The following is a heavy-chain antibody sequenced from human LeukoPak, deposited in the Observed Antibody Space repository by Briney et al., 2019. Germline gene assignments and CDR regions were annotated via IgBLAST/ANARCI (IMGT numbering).Heavy chain of an antibody. CDR1: GFTFSSYW. Sequence: GGSLRLSCAASGFTFSSYWMSWVRQAPGKGLEWVANIKQDGSEKYYVDSVKGRFTISRDNAKNSVYLQMSSLRAEDTAVYYCARPESRGGGAFDIWGQGTMVTVSS. V-gene: IGHV3-7*01. D-gene: IGHD3-10*01. J-gene: IGHJ3*02. CDR3: ARPESRGGGAFDI. CDR2: IKQDGSEK.